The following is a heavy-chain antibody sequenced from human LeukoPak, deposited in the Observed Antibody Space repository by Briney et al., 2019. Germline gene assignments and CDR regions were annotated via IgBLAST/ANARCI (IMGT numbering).Heavy chain of an antibody. V-gene: IGHV3-30-3*01. Sequence: SGGSLRLSCAASGFTFSSYAMHWVRQAPGKGLEWVAVISYDGSNKYYADSVKGRFTISRDNSKNTLYLQMNSLRAEDTAVYYCARERGWFLDYWGQGTLVTVSS. CDR3: ARERGWFLDY. D-gene: IGHD6-19*01. CDR1: GFTFSSYA. J-gene: IGHJ4*02. CDR2: ISYDGSNK.